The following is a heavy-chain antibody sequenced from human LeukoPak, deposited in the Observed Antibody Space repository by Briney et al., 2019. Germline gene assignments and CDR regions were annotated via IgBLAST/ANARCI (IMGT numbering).Heavy chain of an antibody. V-gene: IGHV3-7*01. D-gene: IGHD4-17*01. J-gene: IGHJ4*02. Sequence: GGPLRLSCAASGFTFSSYWMSWVRQAPGKGLEWVANIKQDGSEKYYVDSVKGRFTISRDNAKNSLYLQMNSLRAEDTAVYYCARGRYGDYLDYWGQGTLVTVSS. CDR1: GFTFSSYW. CDR3: ARGRYGDYLDY. CDR2: IKQDGSEK.